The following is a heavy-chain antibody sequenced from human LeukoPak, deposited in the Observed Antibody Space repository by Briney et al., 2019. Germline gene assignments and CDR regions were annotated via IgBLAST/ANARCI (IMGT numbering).Heavy chain of an antibody. J-gene: IGHJ6*02. Sequence: GGSLRLSCAASGFTFSSYGMQWVRQAPGKGLEWVAVIWYDGSNKYYADSVKGRFTISRDNSKNTLYLQLNSLRAEDTAVYYCAGDREYCSSTSCYPRRYYYYYGMDVWGQGTTVTVSS. V-gene: IGHV3-33*01. D-gene: IGHD2-2*01. CDR3: AGDREYCSSTSCYPRRYYYYYGMDV. CDR2: IWYDGSNK. CDR1: GFTFSSYG.